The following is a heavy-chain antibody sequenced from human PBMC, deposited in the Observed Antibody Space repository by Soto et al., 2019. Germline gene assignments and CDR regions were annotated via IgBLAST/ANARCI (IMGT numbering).Heavy chain of an antibody. D-gene: IGHD3-10*01. Sequence: QVQLVQSGAEVKKPGASVKVSCKASGYTFTSYGISWVRQAPGQGLEWMGWISAYNGNTNYAQKLQGRVTMTTDTYTNTADMELRSLRSDYTAVYYCARDKGDGSGSYYGYWGQGSLVTVSS. CDR3: ARDKGDGSGSYYGY. V-gene: IGHV1-18*01. CDR2: ISAYNGNT. CDR1: GYTFTSYG. J-gene: IGHJ4*02.